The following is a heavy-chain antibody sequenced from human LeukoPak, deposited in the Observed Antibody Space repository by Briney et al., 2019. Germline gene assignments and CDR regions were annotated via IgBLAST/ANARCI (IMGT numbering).Heavy chain of an antibody. CDR1: GYTFTSYG. CDR2: ISAYNGNT. J-gene: IGHJ4*02. Sequence: ASVKVSCKASGYTFTSYGISWVRQAPGQGLEWMGWISAYNGNTNYAQKLQGRVTMTTDTSTSTAYMELRSLRSDDTAVYYCARDRLNYDILTGYGIADAFDIWGQGTLVTVSS. CDR3: ARDRLNYDILTGYGIADAFDI. V-gene: IGHV1-18*01. D-gene: IGHD3-9*01.